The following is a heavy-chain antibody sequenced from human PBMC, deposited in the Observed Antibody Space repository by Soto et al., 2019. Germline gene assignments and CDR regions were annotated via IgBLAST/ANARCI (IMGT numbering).Heavy chain of an antibody. D-gene: IGHD5-18*01. CDR3: ARVLGYSYGYSLYWFDP. J-gene: IGHJ5*02. CDR2: INPNSGGT. CDR1: GYTFTGYY. Sequence: ASVKVSCKASGYTFTGYYMHWVRQALGQGLEWMGWINPNSGGTNYAQKFQGRVTMTRDTSISTAYMELSRLRSDDTAVYYCARVLGYSYGYSLYWFDPWGQGTLVTVSS. V-gene: IGHV1-2*02.